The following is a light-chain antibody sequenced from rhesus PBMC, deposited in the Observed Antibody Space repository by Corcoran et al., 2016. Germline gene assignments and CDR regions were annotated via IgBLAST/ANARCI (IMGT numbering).Light chain of an antibody. Sequence: DIQMTQSPSSLSASVGDTVTITCRASQGISNYLAWYQQKPGKAPKAQIYYASNLESGVPSRFSGSGSCTDFTLTIRSLQHEDFATYYCQQHNSYPRTFGQGTKVEIK. V-gene: IGKV1S14*01. CDR1: QGISNY. CDR3: QQHNSYPRT. J-gene: IGKJ1*01. CDR2: YAS.